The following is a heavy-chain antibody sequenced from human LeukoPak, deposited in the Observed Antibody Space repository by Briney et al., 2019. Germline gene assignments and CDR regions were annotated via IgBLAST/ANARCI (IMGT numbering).Heavy chain of an antibody. D-gene: IGHD1/OR15-1a*01. CDR1: GYSISSGYY. CDR2: IYHSGST. V-gene: IGHV4-38-2*02. CDR3: ARDRTGTGDDAFDI. J-gene: IGHJ3*02. Sequence: SETLSLTCTVSGYSISSGYYWGWIRQPPGKGLEWIGSIYHSGSTYYNPSLKSRVTISVDTSKNQFSLKLSSVTAADTAVYYCARDRTGTGDDAFDIWGQGTMVTVSS.